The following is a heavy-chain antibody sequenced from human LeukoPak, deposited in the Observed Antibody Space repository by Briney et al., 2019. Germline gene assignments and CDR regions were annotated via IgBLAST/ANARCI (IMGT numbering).Heavy chain of an antibody. CDR3: ARRGIGYCSSTSCYRAFDI. Sequence: GGSLRLSCAASGFTFSDYCMTWIRQAPGKGLEWVSYISTSGGAMYYADSVKGRFTISRDNAKTSLYLQMNSLRDEDTAVYYCARRGIGYCSSTSCYRAFDIWGQGTMVTVSS. CDR1: GFTFSDYC. V-gene: IGHV3-11*01. D-gene: IGHD2-2*02. CDR2: ISTSGGAM. J-gene: IGHJ3*02.